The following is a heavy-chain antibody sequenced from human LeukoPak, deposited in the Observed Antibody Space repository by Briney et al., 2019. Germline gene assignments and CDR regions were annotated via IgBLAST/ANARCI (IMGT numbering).Heavy chain of an antibody. CDR3: AKVGEHSHDY. CDR2: ISGSGGST. D-gene: IGHD1-26*01. J-gene: IGHJ4*02. V-gene: IGHV3-23*01. CDR1: GFTVSSNY. Sequence: GGSLRLSCAASGFTVSSNYMNWVRQAPGKGLEWVSVISGSGGSTYYADSVKGRFTISRDNSKNTLYLQMNSLRAEDTAVYYCAKVGEHSHDYWGQGTLVTVSS.